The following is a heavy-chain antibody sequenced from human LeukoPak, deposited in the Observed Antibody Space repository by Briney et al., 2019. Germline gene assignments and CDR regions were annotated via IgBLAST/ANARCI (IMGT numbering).Heavy chain of an antibody. V-gene: IGHV4-34*01. J-gene: IGHJ6*03. Sequence: SETLSLTCAVYGGSFSGYYWSWIRQPPGKGLEWIGEINHSGSTNYNPSLKSRVTISVDTSKNQFSLKLSSVTAADTAVYYCARGPYYYHYMDVWGKGTTVTVSS. CDR1: GGSFSGYY. CDR2: INHSGST. CDR3: ARGPYYYHYMDV.